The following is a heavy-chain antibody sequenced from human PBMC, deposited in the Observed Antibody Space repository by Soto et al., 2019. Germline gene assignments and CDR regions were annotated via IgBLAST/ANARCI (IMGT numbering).Heavy chain of an antibody. CDR2: IYHSGLT. J-gene: IGHJ4*01. D-gene: IGHD6-19*01. CDR3: ARARRDGWIFDY. CDR1: GDSISSGGYS. V-gene: IGHV4-30-2*01. Sequence: QLQLQESASGLVKPSQTLSLTCAVSGDSISSGGYSWNWIRQPPGKGLEWIGYIYHSGLTLYNPSLTSRVTMSVAKSKNQFSLKLSSVTAADTAVYYCARARRDGWIFDYWGHGILVTVSS.